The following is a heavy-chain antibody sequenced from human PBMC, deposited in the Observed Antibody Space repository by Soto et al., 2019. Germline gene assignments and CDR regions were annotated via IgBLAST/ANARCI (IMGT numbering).Heavy chain of an antibody. CDR2: INHSGST. D-gene: IGHD6-13*01. Sequence: SETLSLTCAVYGGSFSGYYWSWIRQPPGKGLEWIGEINHSGSTNYNPSLKSRVTISVDTSKNQFSLKLSSVTAADTAVYYCANYYPGIAAAGTPFDPWGQGTLVTVS. J-gene: IGHJ5*02. CDR3: ANYYPGIAAAGTPFDP. V-gene: IGHV4-34*01. CDR1: GGSFSGYY.